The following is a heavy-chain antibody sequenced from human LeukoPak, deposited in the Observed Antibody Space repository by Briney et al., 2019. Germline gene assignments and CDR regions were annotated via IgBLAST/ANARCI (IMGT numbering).Heavy chain of an antibody. CDR2: ISSSGSTI. V-gene: IGHV3-11*01. D-gene: IGHD6-13*01. Sequence: GGSLRLSCAASGFTFSSFWMSWIRQAPGKGLEWVSYISSSGSTIYYADSVKGRFTISRDNAKNSLYLQMNSLRAEDTAVYYCARDAAAAGSYYYGMDVWGQGTTVTVSS. CDR1: GFTFSSFW. CDR3: ARDAAAAGSYYYGMDV. J-gene: IGHJ6*02.